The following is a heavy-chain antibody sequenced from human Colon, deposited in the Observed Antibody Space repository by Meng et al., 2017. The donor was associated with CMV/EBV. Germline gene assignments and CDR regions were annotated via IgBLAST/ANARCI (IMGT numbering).Heavy chain of an antibody. CDR2: VHNGGET. Sequence: GASISACSWGWIRQTPGKGLEWIGYVHNGGETKYSPSFEGRITVSVDPSKRQVSLYMRSVTAADTAVYFCARSETYCSNTACYASDSWGPGTLVTVSS. CDR1: GASISACS. J-gene: IGHJ4*02. CDR3: ARSETYCSNTACYASDS. V-gene: IGHV4-59*13. D-gene: IGHD2-2*01.